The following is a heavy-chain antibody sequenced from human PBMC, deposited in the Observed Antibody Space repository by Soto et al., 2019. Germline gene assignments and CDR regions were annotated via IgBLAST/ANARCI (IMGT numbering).Heavy chain of an antibody. CDR3: AGSTTVSLKGFDY. V-gene: IGHV4-59*01. CDR1: GGSISSYY. J-gene: IGHJ4*02. CDR2: IYYSGST. Sequence: QVQLQESGPGLVKPSETLSLTCTVSGGSISSYYWSWIRQPPGTGLEWIGYIYYSGSTNYNPSLKSRVTISVDTSKNQFSLKLSSVTAADTAVYYCAGSTTVSLKGFDYWGQGTLVTVSS. D-gene: IGHD4-17*01.